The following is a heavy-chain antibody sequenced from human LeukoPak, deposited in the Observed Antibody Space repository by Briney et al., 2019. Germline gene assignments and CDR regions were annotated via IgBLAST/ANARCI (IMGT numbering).Heavy chain of an antibody. Sequence: GASVKVSCEASGYTFTGYYMHWVRQAPGQGLEWMGWINPNSGGTNYAQKFQGRVTMTRDTSISTAYMELSRLRSDDTAVYYCARGGILAAAPQPWWFDPWGQGTLVTVSS. J-gene: IGHJ5*02. D-gene: IGHD6-13*01. CDR2: INPNSGGT. CDR1: GYTFTGYY. CDR3: ARGGILAAAPQPWWFDP. V-gene: IGHV1-2*02.